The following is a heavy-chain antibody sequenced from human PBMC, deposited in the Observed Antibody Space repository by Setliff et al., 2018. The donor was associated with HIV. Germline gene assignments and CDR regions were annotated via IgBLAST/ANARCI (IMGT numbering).Heavy chain of an antibody. CDR2: IYTSGST. J-gene: IGHJ5*02. CDR1: GGSISSRDYY. CDR3: AREGGTGRSSWYGAYWYDP. Sequence: SETLSLTCTVSGGSISSRDYYWSWIRQPPGKGLEWIGSIYTSGSTNYNPSLKSRVTISLDTSKNQFSLRLTSVTAADTAVYYCAREGGTGRSSWYGAYWYDPWGQGTLVTVSS. D-gene: IGHD6-13*01. V-gene: IGHV4-61*08.